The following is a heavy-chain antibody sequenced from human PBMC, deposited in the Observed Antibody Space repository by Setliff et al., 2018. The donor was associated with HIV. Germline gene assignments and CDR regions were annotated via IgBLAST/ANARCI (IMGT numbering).Heavy chain of an antibody. CDR1: GGSISTGGYY. D-gene: IGHD2-21*01. J-gene: IGHJ4*02. CDR3: ARASRWGSIPFDY. V-gene: IGHV4-31*03. Sequence: PSETLSLTCTVSGGSISTGGYYWCWIRQHPGKGLEWIGYIYNSGGTYYNPSLKSRITMSIDTSKNQFSLKLNSVTAADTAVYFCARASRWGSIPFDYWGQGTLVTVSS. CDR2: IYNSGGT.